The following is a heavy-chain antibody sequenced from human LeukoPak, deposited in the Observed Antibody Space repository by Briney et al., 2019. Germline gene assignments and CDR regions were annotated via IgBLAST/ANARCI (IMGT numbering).Heavy chain of an antibody. V-gene: IGHV1-58*02. J-gene: IGHJ4*02. CDR1: GFTFTTST. CDR3: ARSPTRDYGSGSYYNRAPFDY. Sequence: VASVKVSCKTSGFTFTTSTIQWVRQARGQRLEWTGWIVVGRGNTNSAQKFQERVTITRDTSTSTAYMELRSLRSDDTAVYYCARSPTRDYGSGSYYNRAPFDYWGQGTLVTVSS. D-gene: IGHD3-10*01. CDR2: IVVGRGNT.